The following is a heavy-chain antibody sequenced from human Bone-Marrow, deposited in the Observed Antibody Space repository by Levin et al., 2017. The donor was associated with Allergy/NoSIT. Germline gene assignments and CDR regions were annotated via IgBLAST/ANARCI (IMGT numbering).Heavy chain of an antibody. CDR1: GFTFSSYG. V-gene: IGHV3-33*01. CDR3: ARVAYDIRPKWYYFDY. Sequence: GGSLRLSCAASGFTFSSYGMHWVRQAPGKGLEWVAVIWYDGSNKYYADSVKGRFTISRDNSKNTLYLQMNSLRAEDTAVYYCARVAYDIRPKWYYFDYWGQGTLVTVSS. J-gene: IGHJ4*02. D-gene: IGHD3-9*01. CDR2: IWYDGSNK.